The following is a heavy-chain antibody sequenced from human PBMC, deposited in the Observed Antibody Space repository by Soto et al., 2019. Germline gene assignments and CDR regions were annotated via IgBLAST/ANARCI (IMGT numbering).Heavy chain of an antibody. Sequence: GASVKVSCKASGYTFTSYYMHWVRQAPGQGLEWMGIINPSGGSTSYAQKFQGRVTMTRDTSTSTVYMELSSLRYEDTAVYYWAGISTPSYVAGWELLPSGGALNICDQETMGTVSS. V-gene: IGHV1-46*01. CDR3: AGISTPSYVAGWELLPSGGALNI. J-gene: IGHJ3*02. CDR2: INPSGGST. CDR1: GYTFTSYY. D-gene: IGHD2-15*01.